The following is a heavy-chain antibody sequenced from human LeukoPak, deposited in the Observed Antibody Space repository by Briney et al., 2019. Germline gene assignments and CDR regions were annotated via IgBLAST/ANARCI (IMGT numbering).Heavy chain of an antibody. Sequence: PGGSLRLSCAASGFTVSSNYMSWVRQAPGKGLEWVSVIYSGGSTYYADSVKGRFTISRDNSKNTLYLQMNSLRAEDTAVYYCARVSSRGSGNHDYGMDGWGQGTTVTVSS. CDR3: ARVSSRGSGNHDYGMDG. CDR2: IYSGGST. D-gene: IGHD3-10*01. J-gene: IGHJ6*02. CDR1: GFTVSSNY. V-gene: IGHV3-66*02.